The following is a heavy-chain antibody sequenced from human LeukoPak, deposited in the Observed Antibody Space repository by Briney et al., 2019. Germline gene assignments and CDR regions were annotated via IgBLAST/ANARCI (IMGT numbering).Heavy chain of an antibody. CDR2: IIPIFGTA. D-gene: IGHD3-16*01. Sequence: SVKVSCKASGGTFSRYAIRWVRQAPGQGLEWMGGIIPIFGTANYAQKFQGRVTITADESTSTAYMELSSLRSEDTAVYYCARAGDLGDYVWGSYIIDYWGQGTLVTVSS. CDR3: ARAGDLGDYVWGSYIIDY. J-gene: IGHJ4*02. CDR1: GGTFSRYA. V-gene: IGHV1-69*01.